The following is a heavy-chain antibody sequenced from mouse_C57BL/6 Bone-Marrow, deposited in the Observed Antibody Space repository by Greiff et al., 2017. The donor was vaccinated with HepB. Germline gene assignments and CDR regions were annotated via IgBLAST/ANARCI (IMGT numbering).Heavy chain of an antibody. CDR3: ARDQAHYYGSSRFAY. CDR1: GFTFSSYA. CDR2: ISDGGSYT. Sequence: VQLKESGGGLVKPGGSLKLSCAASGFTFSSYAMSWVRQTPEKRLEWVATISDGGSYTYYPDNVKGRFTISRDNAKNNLYLQMSHLKSEDTAMYYCARDQAHYYGSSRFAYWGQGTLVTVSA. V-gene: IGHV5-4*01. J-gene: IGHJ3*01. D-gene: IGHD1-1*01.